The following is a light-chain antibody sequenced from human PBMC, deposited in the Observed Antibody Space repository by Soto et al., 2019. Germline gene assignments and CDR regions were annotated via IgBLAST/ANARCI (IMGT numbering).Light chain of an antibody. J-gene: IGLJ1*01. CDR1: SSDVGGYNY. CDR3: SSYTRSRTLV. CDR2: EVS. Sequence: QSALTQPASVSGSPGQSITISCTGTSSDVGGYNYVSWYQQHPGKAPKLMIYEVSNRPSGVSNRFSGSKSGNTASLTISGLQAEDEADYYCSSYTRSRTLVFGTGTKVTVL. V-gene: IGLV2-14*01.